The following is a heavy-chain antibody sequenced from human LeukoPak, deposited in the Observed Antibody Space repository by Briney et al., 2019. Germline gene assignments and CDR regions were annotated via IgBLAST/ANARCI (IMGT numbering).Heavy chain of an antibody. Sequence: GGSLRLSCAASGFTFSSYAMSWVRQAPGKGLEWVSLISGSGGSTYYADSVKGRFTISRDNSKNTLYLQMNSLRAEDTAVYYCAREVLSGYSSGWYRGFDYWGQGTLVTVSS. CDR2: ISGSGGST. D-gene: IGHD6-19*01. CDR1: GFTFSSYA. J-gene: IGHJ4*02. V-gene: IGHV3-23*01. CDR3: AREVLSGYSSGWYRGFDY.